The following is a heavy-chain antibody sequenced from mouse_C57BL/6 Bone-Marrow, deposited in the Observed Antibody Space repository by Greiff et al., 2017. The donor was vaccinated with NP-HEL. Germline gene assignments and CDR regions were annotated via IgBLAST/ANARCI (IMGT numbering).Heavy chain of an antibody. CDR1: GFTFSDYY. CDR3: ARVYDGYNHYYAMDY. CDR2: IIYDGSST. J-gene: IGHJ4*01. Sequence: DVQLVESEGGLVQPGSSMKLSCTASGFTFSDYYMAWVRQVPEKGLEWVANIIYDGSSTYYLDSLKSRFIISRDNAKNNLYLQMSSLKSEDTATYYCARVYDGYNHYYAMDYWGQGTSVTVSS. D-gene: IGHD2-3*01. V-gene: IGHV5-16*01.